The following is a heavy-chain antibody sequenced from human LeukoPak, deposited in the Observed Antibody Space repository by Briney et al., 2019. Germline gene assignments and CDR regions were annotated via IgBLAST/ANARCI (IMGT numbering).Heavy chain of an antibody. J-gene: IGHJ4*02. Sequence: SETLSLTCAVYGGSFSGYYWSWIRQPPGKGLEWIGEINHSGSTNYNPSLKSRVTISVDTSKNQFSLKLSSVTAADTAVYYCARSSSGGTFFDYWGQGTLVTVSS. D-gene: IGHD2-15*01. CDR2: INHSGST. V-gene: IGHV4-34*01. CDR3: ARSSSGGTFFDY. CDR1: GGSFSGYY.